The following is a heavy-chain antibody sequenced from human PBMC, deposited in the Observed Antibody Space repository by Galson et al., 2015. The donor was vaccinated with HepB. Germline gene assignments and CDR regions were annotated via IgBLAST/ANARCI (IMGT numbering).Heavy chain of an antibody. CDR3: TRLGDLSGYSSL. CDR1: GFTFSGSA. D-gene: IGHD6-13*01. Sequence: SLRLSCAASGFTFSGSAMHWVRQASGRGLEWVGRIGSKANSYATAYAASVKGRFTVSRDDSKNTAYMQMNSLKTEDTAVYYCTRLGDLSGYSSLWGQGTLVTVSS. J-gene: IGHJ4*02. CDR2: IGSKANSYAT. V-gene: IGHV3-73*01.